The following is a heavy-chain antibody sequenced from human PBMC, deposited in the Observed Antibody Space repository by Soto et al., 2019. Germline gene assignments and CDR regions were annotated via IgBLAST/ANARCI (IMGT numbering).Heavy chain of an antibody. CDR2: IIPSFATG. D-gene: IGHD3-10*01. CDR1: GGTFGNSA. J-gene: IGHJ6*02. Sequence: VQLVQSGAEVKKPGSSVKVSCKASGGTFGNSAISWVRQAPGQGLEWMGGIIPSFATGNSAPEFQGRLTITADKSTTTAYMELSSLRSEDTAVYYCARSYYGSGSYWFYGMDVWGQGTTVTASS. CDR3: ARSYYGSGSYWFYGMDV. V-gene: IGHV1-69*06.